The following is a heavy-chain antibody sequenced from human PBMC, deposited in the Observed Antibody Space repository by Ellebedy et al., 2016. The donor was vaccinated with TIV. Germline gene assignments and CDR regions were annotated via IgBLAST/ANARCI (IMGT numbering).Heavy chain of an antibody. J-gene: IGHJ4*02. CDR3: AVSARAPAY. CDR1: GLNFTYYA. V-gene: IGHV3-30-3*01. Sequence: GESLKISCAASGLNFTYYAMHWVRQAPGKGLEWVALISFDGSNKFYADSVKGRFTISRDNAKNSLYLQMNSLRAEDTAVYYCAVSARAPAYWGQGTLVIVSS. CDR2: ISFDGSNK.